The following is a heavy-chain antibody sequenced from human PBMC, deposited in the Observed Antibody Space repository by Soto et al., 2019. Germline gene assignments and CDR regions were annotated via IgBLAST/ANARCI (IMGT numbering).Heavy chain of an antibody. V-gene: IGHV3-74*01. Sequence: EVQLVESGGGLVQPGGSLRLSCAASGFTFSSYWMHWVRQDPGKGLVWVSRINSDGSSTSYTDSVKGRFTISRDNAKNTQYLQMNSLRAEDTAVYYCAREGAEGYCSSTSCDEDYWGQGTLVPVFS. D-gene: IGHD2-2*01. CDR2: INSDGSST. CDR1: GFTFSSYW. CDR3: AREGAEGYCSSTSCDEDY. J-gene: IGHJ4*02.